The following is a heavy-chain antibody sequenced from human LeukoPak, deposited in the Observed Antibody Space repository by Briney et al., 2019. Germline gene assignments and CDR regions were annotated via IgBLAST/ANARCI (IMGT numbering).Heavy chain of an antibody. CDR1: GFTFSSYS. CDR2: ISSSSSYI. V-gene: IGHV3-21*01. D-gene: IGHD6-19*01. J-gene: IGHJ4*02. Sequence: PGGSLRLSCAASGFTFSSYSMNWVRQAPGKGLEWVSSISSSSSYIYYADSVKGRFTISRDNAKNSLYLQMNSLRAEDTAVYYCARGGSSGWYEAYWGQGTLVTVSS. CDR3: ARGGSSGWYEAY.